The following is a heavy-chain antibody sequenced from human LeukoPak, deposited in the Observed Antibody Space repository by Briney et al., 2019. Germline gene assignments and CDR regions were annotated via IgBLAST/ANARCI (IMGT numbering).Heavy chain of an antibody. CDR1: GLKFSTYW. J-gene: IGHJ4*02. Sequence: GGSLRLSCAASGLKFSTYWMSWVRQAPGKGLEWVANIKQDGSKTYYVDSVKGRFTISRDNAKNSLYLQMNSLRAEDTAVYYCVRGSYGAYDYWGQGSLVTVSS. CDR3: VRGSYGAYDY. CDR2: IKQDGSKT. V-gene: IGHV3-7*01. D-gene: IGHD4-17*01.